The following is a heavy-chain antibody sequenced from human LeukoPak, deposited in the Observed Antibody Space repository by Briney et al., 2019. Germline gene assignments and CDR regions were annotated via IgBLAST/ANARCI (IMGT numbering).Heavy chain of an antibody. D-gene: IGHD6-19*01. CDR3: ARDFPGTAGYAFDI. V-gene: IGHV3-21*01. CDR2: ISSSSSYI. Sequence: PGGSLRLSCAASGFTFSSYSMNRVRQAPGKGLEWVSSISSSSSYIYYADSVKGRFTISRDNAKNSLYLQMNSLRAEDTAVYYCARDFPGTAGYAFDIWGQGTMVTVSS. CDR1: GFTFSSYS. J-gene: IGHJ3*02.